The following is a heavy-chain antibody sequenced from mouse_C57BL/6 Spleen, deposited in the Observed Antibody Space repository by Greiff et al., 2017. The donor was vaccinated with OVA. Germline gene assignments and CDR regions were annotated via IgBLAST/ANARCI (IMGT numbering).Heavy chain of an antibody. D-gene: IGHD4-1*01. Sequence: VTLQQSGPGLVLPSHRLSITCTVSGFSLTSYGVHWVRPSPGQGLAWLGVICTGGSTDYNDAFISRLGISKDNSKSQVFFKMNSLQADDTAIYDCARNEGKLGTGLDYWGQGTTLTVSS. CDR1: GFSLTSYG. CDR3: ARNEGKLGTGLDY. CDR2: ICTGGST. V-gene: IGHV2-2*01. J-gene: IGHJ2*01.